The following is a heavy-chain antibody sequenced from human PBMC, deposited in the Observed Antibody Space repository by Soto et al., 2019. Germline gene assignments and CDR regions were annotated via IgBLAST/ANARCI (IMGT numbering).Heavy chain of an antibody. V-gene: IGHV1-69*01. CDR3: AVGGYYDSSGYYPPFGAFDI. D-gene: IGHD3-22*01. Sequence: QVQLVQSGAEVKKPGSSVKVSCKASAGTFSSYAISWVRQAPGQGLEWMGGIIPIFGTANYAQKFQGRVTITADESTSTAYMELSSLRSEDTAVYYCAVGGYYDSSGYYPPFGAFDIWGQGTMVTVSS. CDR2: IIPIFGTA. J-gene: IGHJ3*02. CDR1: AGTFSSYA.